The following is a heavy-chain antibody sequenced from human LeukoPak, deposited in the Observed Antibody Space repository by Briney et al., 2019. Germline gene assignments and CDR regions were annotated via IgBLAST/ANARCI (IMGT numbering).Heavy chain of an antibody. Sequence: GGSLRLSCAASGFTFSSYAMSWVRQAPGKGLEWVSAISGSGGSTYYADSVKGRFTISRDNSKNTLYLQMNSLRAEDTAVYYCAKDAAYRDYVGRWYYFDYWGQGTLVTVSS. CDR3: AKDAAYRDYVGRWYYFDY. CDR1: GFTFSSYA. J-gene: IGHJ4*02. D-gene: IGHD4-17*01. CDR2: ISGSGGST. V-gene: IGHV3-23*01.